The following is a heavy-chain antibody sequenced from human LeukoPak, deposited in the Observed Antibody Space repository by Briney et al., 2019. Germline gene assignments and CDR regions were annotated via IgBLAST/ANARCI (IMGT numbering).Heavy chain of an antibody. Sequence: GGSLRLSCAASGFTFSSYGMHGVRQAPGKGLEGVAVIWYDGSNKYYADSVKGRFTISRDNSKNTLYLQVNSLRAEDTAVYYCARASDCWSGYYISDSWGQGTLVTVSS. V-gene: IGHV3-33*01. J-gene: IGHJ4*02. D-gene: IGHD3-3*01. CDR1: GFTFSSYG. CDR3: ARASDCWSGYYISDS. CDR2: IWYDGSNK.